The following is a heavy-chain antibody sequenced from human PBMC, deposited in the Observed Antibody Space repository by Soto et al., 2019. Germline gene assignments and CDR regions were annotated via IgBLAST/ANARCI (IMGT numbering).Heavy chain of an antibody. CDR3: VRATYYYATRGYYGYHFDY. V-gene: IGHV4-59*01. Sequence: PSETLSLTCTASGGSISSYYWSWIRQPPGKGLEWIGYIYYSGSTNYNSSLKSRVTISVDTSKNQLSLKLSSVTAADTAVYYCVRATYYYATRGYYGYHFDYWGQGTLVTVSS. J-gene: IGHJ4*02. CDR2: IYYSGST. CDR1: GGSISSYY. D-gene: IGHD3-22*01.